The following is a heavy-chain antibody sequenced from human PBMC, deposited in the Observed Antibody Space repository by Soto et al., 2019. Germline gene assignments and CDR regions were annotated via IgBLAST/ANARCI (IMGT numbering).Heavy chain of an antibody. V-gene: IGHV1-18*04. Sequence: ASVKVSCKASGYTFTSYGISWVRQAPGQGLEWMGWISAYNGNTNYAQKLQGRVTMTTDTSTSTAYMELRSLRSDDTAVYYCARVQERFLEWLYIPYYYYGMDVWGQGTAATVSS. CDR3: ARVQERFLEWLYIPYYYYGMDV. D-gene: IGHD3-3*01. CDR2: ISAYNGNT. CDR1: GYTFTSYG. J-gene: IGHJ6*02.